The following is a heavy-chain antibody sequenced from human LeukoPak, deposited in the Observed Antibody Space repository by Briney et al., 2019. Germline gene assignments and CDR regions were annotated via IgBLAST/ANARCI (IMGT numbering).Heavy chain of an antibody. Sequence: TGGSLRLSCAASGFTFSSYSMNWVRQAPGKGLEWVANIKQDGSEKYYVDSVKGRFTISRDNAKNSLYLQMNSLRAEDTAVYYCARDYSGDIVVVPAAYDYWDQGTLVTVSS. D-gene: IGHD2-2*01. V-gene: IGHV3-7*01. J-gene: IGHJ4*02. CDR3: ARDYSGDIVVVPAAYDY. CDR1: GFTFSSYS. CDR2: IKQDGSEK.